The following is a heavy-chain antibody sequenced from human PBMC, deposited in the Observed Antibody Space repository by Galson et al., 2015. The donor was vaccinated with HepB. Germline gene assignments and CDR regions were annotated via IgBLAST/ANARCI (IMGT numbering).Heavy chain of an antibody. CDR2: ISKGGDII. J-gene: IGHJ3*02. V-gene: IGHV3-48*01. D-gene: IGHD3-10*01. CDR1: GFTFSRYA. Sequence: SLRLSCAASGFTFSRYAMNWVRQAPGKGLEWVSYISKGGDIIFYADSVKGRFTIPRDTAQNSVSLLMNNLRADDTAVYYCARVSLRAFDIWGQGTLVTVSS. CDR3: ARVSLRAFDI.